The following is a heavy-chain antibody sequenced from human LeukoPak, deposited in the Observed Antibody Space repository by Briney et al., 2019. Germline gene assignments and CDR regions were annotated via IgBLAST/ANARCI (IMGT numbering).Heavy chain of an antibody. CDR2: IYYSGST. D-gene: IGHD4-17*01. CDR3: ARPSVTTVTTKALDAFDI. J-gene: IGHJ3*02. V-gene: IGHV4-39*01. Sequence: SETLSLTCTVSVGAISSRSYDCGWSRQPPGKGLNWSVSIYYSGSTYYTPSLKSRVNISVDTCKNHFSQKLSSVTAADTAVYYCARPSVTTVTTKALDAFDIWGEGKMVTVSS. CDR1: VGAISSRSYD.